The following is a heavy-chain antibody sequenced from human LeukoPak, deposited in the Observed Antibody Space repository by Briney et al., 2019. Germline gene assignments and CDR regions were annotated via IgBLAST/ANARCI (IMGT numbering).Heavy chain of an antibody. CDR3: ASQKGYCSSTSCYRFDY. V-gene: IGHV3-23*01. Sequence: GGSLRLSCAASGFTFSSHAMSWVRRAPGKGLEWVSGISGSGGSTYYADSVKGRFTISRDNSKNTLYLQMNSLRAEDTAVYYCASQKGYCSSTSCYRFDYWGQGTLVTVSS. J-gene: IGHJ4*02. CDR1: GFTFSSHA. D-gene: IGHD2-2*01. CDR2: ISGSGGST.